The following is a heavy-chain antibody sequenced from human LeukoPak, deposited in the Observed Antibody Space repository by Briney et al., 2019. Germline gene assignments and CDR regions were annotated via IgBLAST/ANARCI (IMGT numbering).Heavy chain of an antibody. Sequence: ASVKVSCKASGYTFTGYYMHWVRQAPGQGLEWMGWISAYNGNTNYAQKLQGRVTMTTDTSTSTAYMELRSLRSDDTAVYYCARDGYSSIFDYWGQGTLVTVSS. D-gene: IGHD6-13*01. CDR3: ARDGYSSIFDY. CDR2: ISAYNGNT. CDR1: GYTFTGYY. V-gene: IGHV1-18*04. J-gene: IGHJ4*02.